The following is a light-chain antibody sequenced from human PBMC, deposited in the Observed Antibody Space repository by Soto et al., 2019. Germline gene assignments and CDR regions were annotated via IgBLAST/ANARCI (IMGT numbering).Light chain of an antibody. CDR2: DDS. CDR1: SSDVGGENN. CDR3: SSYTSTSTVV. J-gene: IGLJ2*01. Sequence: QSALTQPPSVSGSPGKSITISCTGTSSDVGGENNISWYQQHPGKAPKLMIHDDSNRPSGVSNRFSGSKSGNTASLTISGLQAEDEADYYCSSYTSTSTVVFGGGTKLTVL. V-gene: IGLV2-14*01.